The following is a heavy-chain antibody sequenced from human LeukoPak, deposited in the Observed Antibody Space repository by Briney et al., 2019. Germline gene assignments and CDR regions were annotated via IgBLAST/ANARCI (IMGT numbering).Heavy chain of an antibody. CDR1: GGSISSGSYY. CDR3: ARRTEWPYSYGTAV. J-gene: IGHJ6*02. D-gene: IGHD3-3*01. V-gene: IGHV4-61*02. Sequence: SETLSLTCTVSGGSISSGSYYWSWIRQPPGTGLEWIGRIYTSGSTTYNPSLKSRVTISVDTPKNQFSLKLSSVTPPDPAAYYCARRTEWPYSYGTAVWGQGTSVTAS. CDR2: IYTSGST.